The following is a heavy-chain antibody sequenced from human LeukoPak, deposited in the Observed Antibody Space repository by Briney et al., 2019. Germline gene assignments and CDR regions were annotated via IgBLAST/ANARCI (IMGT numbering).Heavy chain of an antibody. CDR3: ARGYSYEAFDI. Sequence: MPSETLSLTCTVSGVSISSSTHYWGWIRQPPGKGLEWVGSIYYSGSTYYNPSLKSRVTISVDTSKTQFSLKLSSVTAADTAVYYCARGYSYEAFDIWGQGTMVTVSS. V-gene: IGHV4-39*01. J-gene: IGHJ3*02. CDR2: IYYSGST. D-gene: IGHD3-10*01. CDR1: GVSISSSTHY.